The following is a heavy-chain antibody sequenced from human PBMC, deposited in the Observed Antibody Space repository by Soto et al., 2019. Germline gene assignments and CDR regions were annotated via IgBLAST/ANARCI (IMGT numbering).Heavy chain of an antibody. Sequence: SETLSLTCTVSAASFSKYYWTWIRQPPGKGLEWIGYVYFNGNTNYNPSLKRRVSISIDTSKNQISLTLNSVTAANTAVYYCASVTFGGVVLAHWGQGTLVTVSS. CDR2: VYFNGNT. CDR3: ASVTFGGVVLAH. CDR1: AASFSKYY. D-gene: IGHD3-16*01. V-gene: IGHV4-59*01. J-gene: IGHJ4*02.